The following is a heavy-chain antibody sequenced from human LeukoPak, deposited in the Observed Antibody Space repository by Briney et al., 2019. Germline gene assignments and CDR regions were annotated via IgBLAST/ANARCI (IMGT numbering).Heavy chain of an antibody. CDR3: ARHWWDSSGSYHFDY. Sequence: GGSLRLPCAASGFTFSRYWMSWVRQAPGKGLEWVANIKQDGSEIYYVASVKGRFTVSRDNAKSSLSLQMNSLRADDTAVYYCARHWWDSSGSYHFDYWGQGTLVTVSS. D-gene: IGHD6-19*01. CDR1: GFTFSRYW. V-gene: IGHV3-7*05. CDR2: IKQDGSEI. J-gene: IGHJ4*02.